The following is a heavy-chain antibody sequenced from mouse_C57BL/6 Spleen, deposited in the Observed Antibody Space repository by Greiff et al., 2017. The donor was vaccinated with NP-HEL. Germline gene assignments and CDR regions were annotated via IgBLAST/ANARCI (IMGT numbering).Heavy chain of an antibody. V-gene: IGHV1-26*01. Sequence: EVQLQQSGPELVKPGASVKISCKASGYTFTDYYMNWVKQSHGKSLEWIGDINPNNGGTSYNQKFKGKATLTVDKSSSTAYMELRSLTSEDSAVYYCARGYYGSWYFDVWGTGTTVTVSS. CDR3: ARGYYGSWYFDV. J-gene: IGHJ1*03. CDR2: INPNNGGT. CDR1: GYTFTDYY. D-gene: IGHD1-1*01.